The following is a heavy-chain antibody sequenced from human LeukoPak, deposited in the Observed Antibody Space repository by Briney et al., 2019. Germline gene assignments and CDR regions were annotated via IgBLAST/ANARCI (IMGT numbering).Heavy chain of an antibody. CDR1: GYIFTGYY. V-gene: IGHV1-2*04. D-gene: IGHD3-22*01. Sequence: ASVKVSCTASGYIFTGYYMHWVRQAPGQGLEWMGWINPNSGGTNYAQKFQGWVTMTRDTSISTAYMELSRLRSDDTAVYYCARDWTYYYDSSGYYPLYYFDYWGQGTLVTVSS. CDR2: INPNSGGT. CDR3: ARDWTYYYDSSGYYPLYYFDY. J-gene: IGHJ4*02.